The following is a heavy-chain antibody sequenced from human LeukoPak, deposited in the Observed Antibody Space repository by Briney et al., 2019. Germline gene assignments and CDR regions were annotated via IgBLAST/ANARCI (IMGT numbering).Heavy chain of an antibody. CDR3: AKKYSTGLDP. J-gene: IGHJ5*02. CDR1: GFTFSSYS. Sequence: GGSLRLSCAACGFTFSSYSMNWVRQAPGKGLEWVSYISSSSSTIYYADSVKGRFTISRDNAKNSLYLQMNSLRAEDTAVYYCAKKYSTGLDPWGQGTLVTVSS. D-gene: IGHD1-26*01. V-gene: IGHV3-48*01. CDR2: ISSSSSTI.